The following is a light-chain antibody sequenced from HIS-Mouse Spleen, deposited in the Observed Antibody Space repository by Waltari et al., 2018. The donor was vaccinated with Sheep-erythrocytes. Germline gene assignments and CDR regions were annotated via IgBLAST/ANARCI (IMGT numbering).Light chain of an antibody. J-gene: IGKJ2*01. V-gene: IGKV1-13*02. Sequence: LTQSPSSLSVSVGDRVTITCRASQGISSALAWYQQKPGKAPKLLIYDASSLESGVPSRFSGSGSGTDFTLTISSLQPEDFATYYCQQFNSYLYTFGQGTKLEIK. CDR3: QQFNSYLYT. CDR1: QGISSA. CDR2: DAS.